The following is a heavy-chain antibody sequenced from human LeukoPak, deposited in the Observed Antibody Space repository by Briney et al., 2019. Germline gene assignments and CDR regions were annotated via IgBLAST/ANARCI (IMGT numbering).Heavy chain of an antibody. D-gene: IGHD3-22*01. CDR2: INHSGST. V-gene: IGHV4-34*01. Sequence: SETLSLTCAVYGGSFSGYYWSWIRQPPGKGLEWIGEINHSGSTNYNPSLKSRVTISVDTSKNQFSLKLSSVTAAETAVYYCARPTERYYYDSSGYFDAFDIWGQGTMVTVSS. CDR3: ARPTERYYYDSSGYFDAFDI. CDR1: GGSFSGYY. J-gene: IGHJ3*02.